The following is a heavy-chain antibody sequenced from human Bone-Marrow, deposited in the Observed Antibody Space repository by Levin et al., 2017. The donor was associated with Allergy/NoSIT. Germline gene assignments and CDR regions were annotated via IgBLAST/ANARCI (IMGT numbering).Heavy chain of an antibody. Sequence: SGPTLVKPTQTLTLTCTFSAFSLRTAGVGVGWIRQSPGKALEWLAIIYWDDSKRYSPYLKNRLTISKDTSKNQVVLIMTNMDPVDTATYFCARRPSYGDYFDYWGQGSLITVSS. J-gene: IGHJ4*02. CDR3: ARRPSYGDYFDY. D-gene: IGHD3-10*01. CDR2: IYWDDSK. V-gene: IGHV2-5*02. CDR1: AFSLRTAGVG.